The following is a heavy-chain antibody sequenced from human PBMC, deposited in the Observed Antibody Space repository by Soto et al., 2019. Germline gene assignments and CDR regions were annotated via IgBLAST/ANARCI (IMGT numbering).Heavy chain of an antibody. CDR3: TRDGVVVVTAIIY. CDR2: ISYDGSNK. J-gene: IGHJ4*02. D-gene: IGHD2-21*02. V-gene: IGHV3-30-3*01. CDR1: GFTFSSYA. Sequence: PGGSLRLSCAASGFTFSSYAMHWVRQAPGKGLEWVAVISYDGSNKYYADSVKGRFTISRDDSKSIAYLQMNSLKTEDTAVYYCTRDGVVVVTAIIYWGQGTLVTVSS.